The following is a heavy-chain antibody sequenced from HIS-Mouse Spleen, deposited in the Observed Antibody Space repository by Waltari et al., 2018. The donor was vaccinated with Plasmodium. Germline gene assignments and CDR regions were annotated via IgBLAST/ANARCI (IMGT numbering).Heavy chain of an antibody. CDR1: GFTFSSYT. V-gene: IGHV3-21*01. D-gene: IGHD7-27*01. CDR2: ISSSSSYI. J-gene: IGHJ3*02. Sequence: EVQLVESGGGLVKPGGSLRLSCAASGFTFSSYTMNWVRQAPGKGLEWVSSISSSSSYIYYADSVKGRFTISRDNAKNSLYLQMNSLRAEDTAVYYCARDPPLSITGDLDAFDIWGQGIMVTVSS. CDR3: ARDPPLSITGDLDAFDI.